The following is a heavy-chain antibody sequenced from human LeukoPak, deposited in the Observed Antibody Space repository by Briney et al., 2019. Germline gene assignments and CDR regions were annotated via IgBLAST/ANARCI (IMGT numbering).Heavy chain of an antibody. D-gene: IGHD3-9*01. Sequence: PGRSLRLACAASGFTFSSYAMHWVRQAPGKGLEWVAVILYDGGNAHYADSVRGRFTISRDNPKNTLWLQMNSLTPDDTAVYYCARRSDLLTVFAGNPSFAYWGQGILVTVSS. CDR3: ARRSDLLTVFAGNPSFAY. CDR2: ILYDGGNA. V-gene: IGHV3-30-3*01. J-gene: IGHJ4*02. CDR1: GFTFSSYA.